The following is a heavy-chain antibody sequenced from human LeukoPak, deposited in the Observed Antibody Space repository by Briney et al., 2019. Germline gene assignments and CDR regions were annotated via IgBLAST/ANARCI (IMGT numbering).Heavy chain of an antibody. CDR2: ISWNSGSI. V-gene: IGHV3-9*01. CDR1: GFTFDDYA. D-gene: IGHD3-10*01. CDR3: AKDRRGSGSYLDY. J-gene: IGHJ4*02. Sequence: GRSLRLSCAASGFTFDDYAMHWVRQAPGKGLEWVSGISWNSGSIGYADSVKGRFTISRDNAKNSLYLQMNSLRAEDTALYYCAKDRRGSGSYLDYWGREPWSPSPQ.